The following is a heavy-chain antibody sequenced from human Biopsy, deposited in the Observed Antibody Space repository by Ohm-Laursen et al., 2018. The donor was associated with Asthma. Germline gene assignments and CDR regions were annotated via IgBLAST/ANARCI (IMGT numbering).Heavy chain of an antibody. D-gene: IGHD3-3*02. CDR2: IKHDGSEK. J-gene: IGHJ1*01. Sequence: SLRLSCTASGFTFDDYWMSWVRQVPGKGLEWVANIKHDGSEKNHVDSLKGRFTISRDNAKNSLYLQMNSLRAEDTAVHYCARTFHFWSPYHAEHYQLWGQGTLVTVSS. CDR3: ARTFHFWSPYHAEHYQL. V-gene: IGHV3-7*01. CDR1: GFTFDDYW.